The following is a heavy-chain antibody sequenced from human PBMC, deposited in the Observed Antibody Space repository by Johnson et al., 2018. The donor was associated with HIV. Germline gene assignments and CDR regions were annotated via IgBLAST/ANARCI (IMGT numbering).Heavy chain of an antibody. V-gene: IGHV3-7*01. CDR2: IKQDGSEK. Sequence: MLLVESGGGLVQPGGSLRLSCAASGFTFSSYWMSWVRQAPGKGLEWVANIKQDGSEKYYVDSVKGRFTISRDNAKNSLYLQMNSLRAEDTAVYYCASCGGDCRDAFDIWGQGTMVTVSS. CDR1: GFTFSSYW. D-gene: IGHD2-21*02. J-gene: IGHJ3*02. CDR3: ASCGGDCRDAFDI.